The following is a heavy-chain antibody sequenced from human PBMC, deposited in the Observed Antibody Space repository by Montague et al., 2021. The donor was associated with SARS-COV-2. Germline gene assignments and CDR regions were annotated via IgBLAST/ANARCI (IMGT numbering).Heavy chain of an antibody. D-gene: IGHD1-26*01. Sequence: SETLSLTCTVSGGSISSYYWSWIRQPPGKGLEWIGYIYYGGSTNXNPXLKSRVTILVDMSKNQFSLKLSSVTAADTAVYYCARGMGGSYLYYFDYWGQGTLVTVSS. CDR1: GGSISSYY. J-gene: IGHJ4*02. CDR2: IYYGGST. V-gene: IGHV4-59*01. CDR3: ARGMGGSYLYYFDY.